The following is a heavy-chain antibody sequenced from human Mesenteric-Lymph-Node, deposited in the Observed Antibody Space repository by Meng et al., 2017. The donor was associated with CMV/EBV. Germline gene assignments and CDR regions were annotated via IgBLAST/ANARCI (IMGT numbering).Heavy chain of an antibody. CDR1: GYTFTGYY. D-gene: IGHD3-3*01. CDR2: INPNSGGT. V-gene: IGHV1-2*02. Sequence: ASVKVSCKASGYTFTGYYMHWVRQAPGQGLEWMGWINPNSGGTNYAQKFQGRVTMTRDTSISTAYMELSRLRSDDTAVYYCARGATIFGVVIVWFDPWGQGTLVTVSS. CDR3: ARGATIFGVVIVWFDP. J-gene: IGHJ5*02.